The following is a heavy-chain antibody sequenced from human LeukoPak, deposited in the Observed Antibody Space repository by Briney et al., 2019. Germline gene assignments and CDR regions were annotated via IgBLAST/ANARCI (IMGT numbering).Heavy chain of an antibody. D-gene: IGHD2-2*01. Sequence: GGSLRLSCTASGFTLDDYGVSWFRQAPGKGLEWVSVIYSGGSTYYADSVKGRFTISRDNSKNTLYLQMNSLRAEDTAVYYCARDPTYCSSTSCSLWGQGTLVTVSS. J-gene: IGHJ4*02. CDR3: ARDPTYCSSTSCSL. CDR1: GFTLDDYG. CDR2: IYSGGST. V-gene: IGHV3-53*01.